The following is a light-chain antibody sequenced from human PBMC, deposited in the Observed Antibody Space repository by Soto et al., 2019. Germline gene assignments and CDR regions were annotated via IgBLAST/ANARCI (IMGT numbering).Light chain of an antibody. Sequence: DIQMTQSPSSLSASVGDRVTITCRSSQSISTYLNWYQQKVGKAPKLLIYAASSLQRGVPSRFSGSGSVTDFTLNISSLQPEDFATYYCQQSYSTHRTFGQGTKLEIK. V-gene: IGKV1-39*01. CDR1: QSISTY. J-gene: IGKJ2*02. CDR2: AAS. CDR3: QQSYSTHRT.